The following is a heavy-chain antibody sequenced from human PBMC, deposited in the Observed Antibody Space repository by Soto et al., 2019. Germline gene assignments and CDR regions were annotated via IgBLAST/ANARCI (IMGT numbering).Heavy chain of an antibody. D-gene: IGHD2-15*01. CDR2: IIPIFGTA. V-gene: IGHV1-69*13. J-gene: IGHJ6*02. CDR1: GGTFSSYA. Sequence: ASVKVSCKASGGTFSSYAISWVRQAPGQGLEWMGGIIPIFGTANYAQKFQGRVTITADESTSTAYMELSSLRSEDTAVYYCARDLGICSGGSCYPFNYGMDVWGQGTTVTVSS. CDR3: ARDLGICSGGSCYPFNYGMDV.